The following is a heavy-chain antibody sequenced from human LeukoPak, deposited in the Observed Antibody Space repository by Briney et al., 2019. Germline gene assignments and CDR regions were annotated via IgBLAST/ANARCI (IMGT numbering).Heavy chain of an antibody. Sequence: PGGSLRLSCAASGFTVGSNYMSWVRQAPGKGLEWVSVIYSGGSTYYADSVKGRFTISRDNSKNTLYLQMNSQRAEDTAVYYCASAPYNWNDGGYFDYWGQGTLVTVSS. CDR3: ASAPYNWNDGGYFDY. CDR2: IYSGGST. J-gene: IGHJ4*02. D-gene: IGHD1-20*01. V-gene: IGHV3-53*01. CDR1: GFTVGSNY.